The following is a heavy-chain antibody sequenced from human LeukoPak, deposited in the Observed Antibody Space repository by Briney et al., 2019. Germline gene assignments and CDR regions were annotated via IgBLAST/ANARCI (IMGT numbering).Heavy chain of an antibody. J-gene: IGHJ3*02. CDR1: GFTVSSNY. V-gene: IGHV3-53*01. D-gene: IGHD6-13*01. CDR3: AKDPRSRPFDDAFDI. Sequence: GGSLRLSCAASGFTVSSNYMTWVRQAPGKGLEWVSVIYVGGTTYYADSVRGRFTISRDNSKNTLYLQMNSLRAEDTAVYYCAKDPRSRPFDDAFDIWGQGTMVTVSS. CDR2: IYVGGTT.